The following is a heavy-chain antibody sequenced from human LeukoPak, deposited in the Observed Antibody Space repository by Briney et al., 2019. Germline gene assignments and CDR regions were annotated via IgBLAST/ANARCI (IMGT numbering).Heavy chain of an antibody. D-gene: IGHD3-10*01. V-gene: IGHV4-61*02. CDR1: GGSISSSSYY. Sequence: SETLSLTCTVSGGSISSSSYYWSWIRQPAGKGLEWIGRIYTSGSTNYNPSLKSRVTMSVDTSKNQFSLKLSSVTAADTAVYYCARAMVRGVRNYYFDYWGQGTLVTVSS. J-gene: IGHJ4*02. CDR2: IYTSGST. CDR3: ARAMVRGVRNYYFDY.